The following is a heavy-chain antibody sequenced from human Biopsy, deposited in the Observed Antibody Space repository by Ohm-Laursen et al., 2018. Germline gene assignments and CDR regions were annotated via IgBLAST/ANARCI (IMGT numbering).Heavy chain of an antibody. J-gene: IGHJ6*02. CDR2: IYYDGIT. D-gene: IGHD5-12*01. Sequence: SETLSLTCAVSGYSVTNDYYWGWIRQPPGQGLEWIGNIYYDGITYYNPSLKSRVAMSVDTSKNQFSLRLTSVTAADTAVYYCARVAGGYAYYYGMDVWGQGTTVMVSS. CDR3: ARVAGGYAYYYGMDV. CDR1: GYSVTNDYY. V-gene: IGHV4-38-2*01.